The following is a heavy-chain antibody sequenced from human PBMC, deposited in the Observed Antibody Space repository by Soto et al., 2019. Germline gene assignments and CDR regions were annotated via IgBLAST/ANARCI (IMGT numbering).Heavy chain of an antibody. CDR1: GDSMTSSSYY. Sequence: SETLSLTCTVSGDSMTSSSYYWGWIRQPPGKGLEWIGSIYYSERTSYNSGSTYYSPSLKSRVTISGDTSKSQFSLKLSSVTAADTAVYYCARHTRNQFDPWGQGALVTVSS. CDR3: ARHTRNQFDP. CDR2: IYYSERTSYNSGST. V-gene: IGHV4-39*01. J-gene: IGHJ5*02.